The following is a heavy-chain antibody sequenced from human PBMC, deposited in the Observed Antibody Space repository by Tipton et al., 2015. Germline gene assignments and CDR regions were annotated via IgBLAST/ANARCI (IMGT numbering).Heavy chain of an antibody. V-gene: IGHV4-59*01. CDR1: GGSFSDYY. Sequence: PGLVKPSETLSLTCTVSGGSFSDYYWSWIRQPPGKELEWIGYIQYSGSTNYNPSLKSRVTISVDTSKTQFSLKMSSVTASDTAVYYCARARGRHGGLFDSWGQGILVTVSS. J-gene: IGHJ4*02. D-gene: IGHD4-23*01. CDR2: IQYSGST. CDR3: ARARGRHGGLFDS.